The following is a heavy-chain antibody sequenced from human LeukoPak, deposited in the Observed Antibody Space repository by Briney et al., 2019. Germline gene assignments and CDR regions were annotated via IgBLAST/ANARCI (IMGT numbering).Heavy chain of an antibody. J-gene: IGHJ4*02. CDR3: ATYTGYDRAFDY. CDR2: IYPYDSDT. D-gene: IGHD5-12*01. CDR1: GPRFATYW. V-gene: IGHV5-51*01. Sequence: GEPLQISCQGPGPRFATYWIGGVRKMHGKGREGMGIIYPYDSDTRYSPSFQGQVTISADKSISTAYLQWSSLKASDTAMYYCATYTGYDRAFDYWGQGTLVTVSS.